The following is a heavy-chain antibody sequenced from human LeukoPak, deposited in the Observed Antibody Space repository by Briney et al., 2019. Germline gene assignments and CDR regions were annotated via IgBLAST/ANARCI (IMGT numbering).Heavy chain of an antibody. CDR1: GFTFSSYG. J-gene: IGHJ4*02. D-gene: IGHD4-17*01. Sequence: PGRSLRLSCAASGFTFSSYGMHWVRQAPGKGLEWVAVIWYDGSNKYYADSVKGRFTISRDNSKNTLYLQMNSLRAEDTAVYYCARAPMPRDYGDSFDYWGQGTLVTVSS. CDR3: ARAPMPRDYGDSFDY. V-gene: IGHV3-33*01. CDR2: IWYDGSNK.